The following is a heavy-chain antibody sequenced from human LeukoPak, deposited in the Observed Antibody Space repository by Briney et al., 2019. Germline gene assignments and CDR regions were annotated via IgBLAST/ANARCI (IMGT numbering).Heavy chain of an antibody. Sequence: SGTLSLTCTVSGGSISSSNWWSWVRQPLGKGLEWIGEIYHGGNTNYNPSLKSRVTISVDKSKNQFSLKLSSVTAADTAVYYCAISTAWRYYFDYWGQGTLVTVSS. D-gene: IGHD5-18*01. V-gene: IGHV4-4*02. CDR2: IYHGGNT. CDR1: GGSISSSNW. J-gene: IGHJ4*02. CDR3: AISTAWRYYFDY.